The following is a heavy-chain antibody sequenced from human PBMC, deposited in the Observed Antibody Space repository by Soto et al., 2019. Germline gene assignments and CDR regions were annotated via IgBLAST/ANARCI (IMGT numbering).Heavy chain of an antibody. Sequence: LRLSCAASGFIFTRYSMNWVRQAPGKGLEWVSSISSTTNYIYYGDSMKGRFTISRDNAKNSLYLEMNSLRAEDTAVYYCARESEDLPSKFDSWGQGTLVTVSS. CDR3: ARESEDLPSKFDS. CDR1: GFIFTRYS. CDR2: ISSTTNYI. J-gene: IGHJ4*02. V-gene: IGHV3-21*06.